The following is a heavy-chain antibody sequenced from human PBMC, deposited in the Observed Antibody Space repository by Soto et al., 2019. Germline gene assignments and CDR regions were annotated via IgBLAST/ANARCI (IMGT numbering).Heavy chain of an antibody. CDR2: IYPADSDT. Sequence: PGESLKISCEASGYSFTDYYIGWVRQMPGKGLEWMGIIYPADSDTRYSPSFQGQVTISADKSISTAYLPVGSLKASDTAMYYCARPRGHKYSCFGLDYWGQGTTVTVSS. CDR3: ARPRGHKYSCFGLDY. D-gene: IGHD2-15*01. V-gene: IGHV5-51*01. J-gene: IGHJ4*02. CDR1: GYSFTDYY.